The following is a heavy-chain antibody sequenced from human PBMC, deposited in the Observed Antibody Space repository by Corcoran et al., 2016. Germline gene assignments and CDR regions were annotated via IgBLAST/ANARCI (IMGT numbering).Heavy chain of an antibody. CDR3: ASLDVGARGFDY. CDR1: GGSISSSSYY. D-gene: IGHD2-15*01. V-gene: IGHV4-39*07. J-gene: IGHJ4*02. CDR2: IYYSGST. Sequence: QLQLQESGPGLVKPSETLSLTCTVYGGSISSSSYYWGWIRQPPGRGLEWIGSIYYSGSTYYNPSLKSRVTISVDTAKNQFSLKLSSVTAADTAVYAWASLDVGARGFDYWGQGTLVTVSS.